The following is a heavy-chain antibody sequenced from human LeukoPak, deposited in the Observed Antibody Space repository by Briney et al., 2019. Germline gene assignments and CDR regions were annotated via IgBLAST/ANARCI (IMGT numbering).Heavy chain of an antibody. J-gene: IGHJ4*02. CDR2: INHSGST. Sequence: KPSETLSLTCAVYGGSFSGYYWSWNRQPPGKGLEWIGEINHSGSTNYNPSLKSRVTISVDTSKNQFSLKLSSVTAADTAVYYCARGNYRGYFDYWGQGTLVTVSS. V-gene: IGHV4-34*01. CDR3: ARGNYRGYFDY. CDR1: GGSFSGYY. D-gene: IGHD1-7*01.